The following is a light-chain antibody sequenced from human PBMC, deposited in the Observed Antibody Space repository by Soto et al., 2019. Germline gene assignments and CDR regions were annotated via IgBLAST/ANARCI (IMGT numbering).Light chain of an antibody. J-gene: IGLJ1*01. CDR3: GTWDSSLSAYV. V-gene: IGLV1-51*01. Sequence: QSVLTQPPSVSAAPGQKVTISCSGSSSNIGNNYVSWYQQLPGTAPKLLIYDNNKRPSGIPDRFSDSKSGTSATLGITGLQTGDKADYYCGTWDSSLSAYVFGTGTKVTVL. CDR2: DNN. CDR1: SSNIGNNY.